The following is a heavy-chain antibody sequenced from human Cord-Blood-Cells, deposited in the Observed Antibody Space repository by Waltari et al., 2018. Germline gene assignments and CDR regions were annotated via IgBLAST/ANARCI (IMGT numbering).Heavy chain of an antibody. CDR3: ATRANWGYWYFDL. D-gene: IGHD7-27*01. CDR1: GYTLTELS. J-gene: IGHJ2*01. CDR2: CAPEGGET. Sequence: QVQLVQSGAEVRKPGASVKVSCKVSGYTLTELSMHWVRQAPGKGLEWMGGCAPEGGETIYAQKFQGRVTMTEDTSTDTAYMELSSLRSEDTAVYYCATRANWGYWYFDLWGRGTLVTVSS. V-gene: IGHV1-24*01.